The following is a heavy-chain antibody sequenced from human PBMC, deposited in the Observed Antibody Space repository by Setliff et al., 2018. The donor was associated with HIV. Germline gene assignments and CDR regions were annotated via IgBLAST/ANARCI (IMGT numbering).Heavy chain of an antibody. CDR1: GFTFSSYA. D-gene: IGHD3-3*01. V-gene: IGHV3-23*01. J-gene: IGHJ3*02. CDR2: ISGGCDTT. CDR3: ARGKSDYFIPDAFAI. Sequence: GGSLRLSCAASGFTFSSYAMNWVRQAPGKGLEWVSIISGGCDTTYYADSVKGRFTISRDNSKNTLYLQMTSLIADDTAVYYCARGKSDYFIPDAFAIWGQGTMVTVSS.